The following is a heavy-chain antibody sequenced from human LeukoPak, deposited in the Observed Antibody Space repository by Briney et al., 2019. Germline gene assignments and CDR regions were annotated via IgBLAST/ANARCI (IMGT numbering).Heavy chain of an antibody. CDR2: ISGSDSST. CDR3: ARDLLYSGYVFDY. J-gene: IGHJ4*02. CDR1: GFTFSSSA. Sequence: GGSLRLSCAASGFTFSSSAMSWVRQAPGKGLEWVSTISGSDSSTHYADSVKGRFTISRDNAKNSLYLQMNSLRAEDTAVYYCARDLLYSGYVFDYWGQGTLVTVSS. D-gene: IGHD5-12*01. V-gene: IGHV3-23*01.